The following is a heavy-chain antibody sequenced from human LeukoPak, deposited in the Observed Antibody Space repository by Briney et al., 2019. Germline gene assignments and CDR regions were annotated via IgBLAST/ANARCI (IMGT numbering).Heavy chain of an antibody. V-gene: IGHV1-8*01. D-gene: IGHD7-27*01. CDR1: GYTFTSYD. J-gene: IGHJ4*02. CDR3: ARGPPNWGFDY. CDR2: MNPNSGNA. Sequence: DSVKVSCKASGYTFTSYDINWVRQATGQQLEWMGWMNPNSGNAGYAQKFQGRVTMTRNTSISTAYMELSSLRSEDTAVYYCARGPPNWGFDYWGQGTLVTVSS.